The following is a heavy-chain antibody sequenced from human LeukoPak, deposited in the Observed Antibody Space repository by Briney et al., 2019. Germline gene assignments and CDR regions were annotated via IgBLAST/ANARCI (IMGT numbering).Heavy chain of an antibody. V-gene: IGHV3-48*03. J-gene: IGHJ4*02. CDR3: ARDSSGNFIPDYFDY. D-gene: IGHD3-10*01. CDR2: ISSTGNTI. CDR1: GFTFSSFE. Sequence: GGSLRLSCATSGFTFSSFEMNWVRQAPGKGLEWVSYISSTGNTIYYADSVKGRFIISRDNAKSSLYLRMNSLRAEDMAVYYCARDSSGNFIPDYFDYWGQGTLVTVSS.